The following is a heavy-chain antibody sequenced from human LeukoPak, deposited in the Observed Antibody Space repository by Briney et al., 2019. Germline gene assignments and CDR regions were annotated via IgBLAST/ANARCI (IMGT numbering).Heavy chain of an antibody. D-gene: IGHD3-9*01. CDR2: ISGSGGST. CDR3: AKDTVLRYFDWLSSPYYFDY. J-gene: IGHJ4*02. Sequence: GVSLRLSCAASGFTFSSYAMSWVRQAPGKGLEWVSAISGSGGSTYYADSVKGRFTISRDNSKNTLYLQMSSLRAEDTAVYYCAKDTVLRYFDWLSSPYYFDYWGQGTLVTVSS. CDR1: GFTFSSYA. V-gene: IGHV3-23*01.